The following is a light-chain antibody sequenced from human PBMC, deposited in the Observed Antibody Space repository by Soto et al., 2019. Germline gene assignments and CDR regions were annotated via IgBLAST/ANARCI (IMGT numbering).Light chain of an antibody. CDR2: EVS. V-gene: IGLV2-8*01. CDR3: SSYEGSNTFV. Sequence: QSALTQPPSASGPPGQSVTISCTGTSSDVGGYNYVSWYQQHPGKAPKLMIYEVSKRPSGVPDRFSGSKSGNTASLTVSGLQAEDEADYYCSSYEGSNTFVFGTGTKVTVL. J-gene: IGLJ1*01. CDR1: SSDVGGYNY.